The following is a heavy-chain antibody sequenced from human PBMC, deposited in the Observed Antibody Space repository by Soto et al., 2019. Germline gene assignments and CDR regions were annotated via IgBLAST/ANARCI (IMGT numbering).Heavy chain of an antibody. CDR1: GGSISSYY. CDR2: IYYSGSI. CDR3: ARVWGGAFDF. D-gene: IGHD3-10*01. J-gene: IGHJ3*01. Sequence: QVQLQESGPGLVKPSETLSLTCTVSGGSISSYYWSWIRQPPGKGLEWIGYIYYSGSINYNPSLKRRVTISVDTSKNQCSLKLSSVTAADTAVYYCARVWGGAFDFWGQGTMVTVSS. V-gene: IGHV4-59*01.